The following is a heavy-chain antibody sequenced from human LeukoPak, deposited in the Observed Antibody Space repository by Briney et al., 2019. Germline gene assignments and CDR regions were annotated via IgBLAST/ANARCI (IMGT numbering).Heavy chain of an antibody. Sequence: ASVKVSCKASGGTFSSYAISWVRQAPGQGLEWMGGIIPIFGTANYAQKFQGGVTITTDESTSTAYMELSSLRSEDTAVYYRARGPGTLYFDYWGQGTLVTVSS. V-gene: IGHV1-69*05. J-gene: IGHJ4*02. CDR2: IIPIFGTA. CDR3: ARGPGTLYFDY. CDR1: GGTFSSYA.